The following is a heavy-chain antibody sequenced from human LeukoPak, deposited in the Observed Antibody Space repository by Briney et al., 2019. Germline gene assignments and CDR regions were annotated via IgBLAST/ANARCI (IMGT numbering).Heavy chain of an antibody. V-gene: IGHV4-38-2*02. CDR2: IYRSGST. D-gene: IGHD3-10*01. Sequence: SETLSLTCTVSGYSISSGYYWGWIRQPPGKGLEWIGYIYRSGSTNYNPSLKSRVTISVDTSKNQFSLKLNSVTAADTAMYYCARVLTLFRGGFDYWGQGTLVTVSS. CDR3: ARVLTLFRGGFDY. CDR1: GYSISSGYY. J-gene: IGHJ4*02.